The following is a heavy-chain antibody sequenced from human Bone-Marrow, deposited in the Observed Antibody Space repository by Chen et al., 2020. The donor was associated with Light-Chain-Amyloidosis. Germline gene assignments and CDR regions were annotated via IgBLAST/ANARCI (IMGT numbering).Heavy chain of an antibody. CDR2: ISGSGGSR. J-gene: IGHJ3*02. V-gene: IGHV3-23*04. CDR1: GFAFSSYA. CDR3: AKDISYDDILPGYPADAFDI. Sequence: EVQLVESGGGLLQRGGSLRLSCAASGFAFSSYALSWVRQAPGKGLEGGATISGSGGSRYYGDSVKCRLTISRDNSKNALFLQMNSLRAEDTAVYYCAKDISYDDILPGYPADAFDIWGQGTMVTVSS. D-gene: IGHD3-9*01.